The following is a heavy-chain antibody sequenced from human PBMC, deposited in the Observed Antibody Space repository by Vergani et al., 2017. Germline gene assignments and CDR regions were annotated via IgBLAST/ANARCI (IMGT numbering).Heavy chain of an antibody. CDR1: GFTFDDYS. Sequence: EVKLVESGGRVMRPGESLRLSCVASGFTFDDYSIHWVRQAPGKGLEWISLISWDASASYYADSVRGRFQISTDNSENALFLQMNSLRVDETAFYYCAKGPVGDFDWGYFDNGGQGTLVTVSS. J-gene: IGHJ4*02. D-gene: IGHD3-9*01. CDR3: AKGPVGDFDWGYFDN. CDR2: ISWDASAS. V-gene: IGHV3-43D*04.